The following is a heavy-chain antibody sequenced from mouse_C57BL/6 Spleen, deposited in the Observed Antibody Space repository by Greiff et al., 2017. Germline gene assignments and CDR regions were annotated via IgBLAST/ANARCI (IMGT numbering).Heavy chain of an antibody. CDR1: GYSITCGYY. CDR3: ATDYGSSTWYFDD. CDR2: ISYDGSN. J-gene: IGHJ2*01. V-gene: IGHV3-6*01. Sequence: EVKLQESGPGLVKPSQSLSLTCSVTGYSITCGYYWKWIRQFPGNKSEWMGYISYDGSNNYNPHLKNRISITRDTSKNQFFLNLNSVTPEDTATYYCATDYGSSTWYFDDWGQGTTLTVSS. D-gene: IGHD1-1*01.